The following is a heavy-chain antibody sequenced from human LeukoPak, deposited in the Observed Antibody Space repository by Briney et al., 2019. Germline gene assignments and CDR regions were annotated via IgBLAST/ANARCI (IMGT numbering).Heavy chain of an antibody. J-gene: IGHJ4*02. CDR1: GFTLRSHG. D-gene: IGHD3-22*01. CDR3: ARDDDTSSHYSLFEY. Sequence: GGPLRLSCAASGFTLRSHGMHWVRQAPGKGLEWVAVLWAHGRSEYYVDSVKGRFSISRDTSRSTVYLQMNSLRVEDTAVYYCARDDDTSSHYSLFEYWGQGTRVTVSS. V-gene: IGHV3-33*01. CDR2: LWAHGRSE.